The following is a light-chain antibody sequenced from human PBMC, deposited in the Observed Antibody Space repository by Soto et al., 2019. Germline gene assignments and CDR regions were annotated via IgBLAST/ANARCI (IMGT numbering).Light chain of an antibody. CDR2: DAS. J-gene: IGKJ5*01. V-gene: IGKV3-11*01. Sequence: VVLTQSPATLSFSPCEIATLSCRASQGVSTYLAWYQQKPGQAPRLLIYDASNRATGIPARFSGSGSATDFTLTISSLEPEDFAVYYCQQRSSWITFGQGTRLEIK. CDR1: QGVSTY. CDR3: QQRSSWIT.